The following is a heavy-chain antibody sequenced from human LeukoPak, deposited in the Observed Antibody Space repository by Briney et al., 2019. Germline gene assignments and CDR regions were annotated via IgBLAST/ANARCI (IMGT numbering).Heavy chain of an antibody. D-gene: IGHD5-18*01. Sequence: SETLSLACAAYGGSFSGYYWTWIRQPPGKGLEWIGEINYSGSTNYNPSLKSRVTISVDTSKNQFSLKLSSVTAADTAVYYCARGGRGYSYGYQLDYWGQGTLVTVSS. J-gene: IGHJ4*02. CDR3: ARGGRGYSYGYQLDY. CDR2: INYSGST. CDR1: GGSFSGYY. V-gene: IGHV4-34*01.